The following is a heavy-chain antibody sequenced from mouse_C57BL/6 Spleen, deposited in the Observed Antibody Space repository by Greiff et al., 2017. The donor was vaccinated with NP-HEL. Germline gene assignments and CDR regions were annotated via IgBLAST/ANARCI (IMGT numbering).Heavy chain of an antibody. D-gene: IGHD2-2*01. CDR1: GFTFSNYW. V-gene: IGHV6-3*01. CDR3: TGGYYGYDTFAY. J-gene: IGHJ3*01. Sequence: EVQVVESGGGLVQPGGSMKLSCVASGFTFSNYWMNWVRQSPEKGLEWVAQIRLKSDNYATHYAESVKGRFTISRDDSKSSVYLQMNNLRAEDTGIYYCTGGYYGYDTFAYWGQGTLVTVSA. CDR2: IRLKSDNYAT.